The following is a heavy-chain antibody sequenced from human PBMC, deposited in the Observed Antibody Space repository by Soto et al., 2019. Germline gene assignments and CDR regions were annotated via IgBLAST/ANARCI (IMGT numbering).Heavy chain of an antibody. J-gene: IGHJ6*02. CDR3: ARDRRDPGYYYYYGMDV. CDR2: IIPIFGTA. Sequence: ASVKVSCKASGGTFSSYAISWVRQAPGQGLEWMGGIIPIFGTANYAQKFQGRVTITADESTSTAYMELSSLRSEDTAVYYCARDRRDPGYYYYYGMDVWGQGTTVTVSS. V-gene: IGHV1-69*13. CDR1: GGTFSSYA.